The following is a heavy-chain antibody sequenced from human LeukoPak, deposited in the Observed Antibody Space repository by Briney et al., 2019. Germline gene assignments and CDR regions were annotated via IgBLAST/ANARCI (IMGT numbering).Heavy chain of an antibody. V-gene: IGHV3-73*01. J-gene: IGHJ4*02. D-gene: IGHD5-18*01. Sequence: GGSLRLSCAASGFTFSGSAMHWVRQASGKGLEWVGRIRSKANSYATAYAASVKGRFTISRDDSKNTAYLQMNSLKTEDTAVYYCTSPFNTAMVYWGQGTLVTVSS. CDR2: IRSKANSYAT. CDR3: TSPFNTAMVY. CDR1: GFTFSGSA.